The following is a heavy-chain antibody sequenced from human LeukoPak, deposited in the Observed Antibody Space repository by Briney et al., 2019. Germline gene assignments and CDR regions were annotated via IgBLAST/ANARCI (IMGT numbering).Heavy chain of an antibody. CDR2: INPKSGGT. CDR1: GGTFSSYA. CDR3: ARSIPGNLDF. V-gene: IGHV1-46*01. Sequence: LVASVKVSCKASGGTFSSYAISWVRQAPGQGLEWMGIINPKSGGTNYAQKFQGRVTMTRDTSTSTVYMELSSLRSEDTAVYYCARSIPGNLDFWGQGTLVTVSS. D-gene: IGHD1-14*01. J-gene: IGHJ4*02.